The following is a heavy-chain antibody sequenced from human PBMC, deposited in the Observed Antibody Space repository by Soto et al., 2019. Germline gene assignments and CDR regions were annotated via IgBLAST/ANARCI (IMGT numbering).Heavy chain of an antibody. J-gene: IGHJ1*01. CDR1: GFTFSSYS. V-gene: IGHV3-48*01. D-gene: IGHD6-19*01. CDR3: ARDTYPYSSGAEYFQH. Sequence: EVQLVESGGGLVQPGGSLRLSCAASGFTFSSYSMNWVRQAPGKGLEWVSYISSSSSTIYYADSVKGRFTISRDNAKNSLYLQMNSLRAEDTAVYYCARDTYPYSSGAEYFQHWGQGTLVTVSS. CDR2: ISSSSSTI.